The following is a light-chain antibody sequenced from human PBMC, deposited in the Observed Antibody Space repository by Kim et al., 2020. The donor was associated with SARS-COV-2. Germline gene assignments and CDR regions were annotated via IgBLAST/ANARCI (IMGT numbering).Light chain of an antibody. CDR3: QSWGTESNWV. CDR1: SRSNSYG. CDR2: VNTDGTH. J-gene: IGLJ3*02. V-gene: IGLV4-69*01. Sequence: VKLTCTLNSRSNSYGITLHQQHPEKGPRYLMKVNTDGTHTQGDGIPDRFSGSTSGTERSLTISSLQFEDEGDYYCQSWGTESNWVFGGGTQLTVL.